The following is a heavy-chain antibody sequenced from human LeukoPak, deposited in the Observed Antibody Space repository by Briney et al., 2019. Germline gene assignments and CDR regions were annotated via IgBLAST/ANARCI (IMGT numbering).Heavy chain of an antibody. CDR3: ARGWVTVPVPFDY. CDR1: GFTFSSYS. V-gene: IGHV3-21*01. CDR2: ISSSSDYI. Sequence: GGSLRLSCAASGFTFSSYSMNWVRQAPGKGLEWVSSISSSSDYIYYADSVKGRFTISRDNAKNSLYLQMNSLRAEDTAVYYCARGWVTVPVPFDYWGQGTLVTVSS. D-gene: IGHD4-23*01. J-gene: IGHJ4*02.